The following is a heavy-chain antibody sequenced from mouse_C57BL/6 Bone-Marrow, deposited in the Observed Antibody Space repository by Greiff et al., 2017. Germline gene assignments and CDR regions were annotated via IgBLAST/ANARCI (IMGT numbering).Heavy chain of an antibody. CDR2: IRSKSNNYAT. CDR1: GFSFNTYA. J-gene: IGHJ2*01. V-gene: IGHV10-1*01. CDR3: VRMGGSGYYFDY. Sequence: EVQLVESGGGLVQPKGSLKLSCAASGFSFNTYAMNWVRQAPGQGLEWVARIRSKSNNYATYYADSVKDRFTISRDDSESMLYLQMNNLKTEDTAMYDFVRMGGSGYYFDYWGQGTTLTVSS. D-gene: IGHD3-2*02.